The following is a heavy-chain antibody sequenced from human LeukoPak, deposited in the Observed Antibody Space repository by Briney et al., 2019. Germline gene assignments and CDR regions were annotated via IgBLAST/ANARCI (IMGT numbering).Heavy chain of an antibody. CDR1: GFTFSTYA. J-gene: IGHJ4*02. D-gene: IGHD3-16*01. CDR3: ARALEGELAPFDY. CDR2: ISVGGGST. V-gene: IGHV3-23*01. Sequence: GGSLRLSCAASGFTFSTYALSWVRQAPGKGLEWVSGISVGGGSTYYADSVKGRFTISRDNSRNTLSLQMNSLRAEDTAVYYCARALEGELAPFDYWGQGTLVTVSS.